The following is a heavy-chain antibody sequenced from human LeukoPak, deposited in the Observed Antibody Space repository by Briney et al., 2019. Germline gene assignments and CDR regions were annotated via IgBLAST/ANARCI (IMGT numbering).Heavy chain of an antibody. CDR3: ARGSYSSGWSPGYYFDY. CDR2: IYTSGST. D-gene: IGHD6-19*01. CDR1: GGSISSGSYY. V-gene: IGHV4-61*02. Sequence: PSQTLSLTCTVSGGSISSGSYYWSWIRPPAGKGLEWIGRIYTSGSTNYNPSLKSRVTISVDTSKNQFSLKLSSVTAADTAVYYCARGSYSSGWSPGYYFDYWGQGTLVTVSS. J-gene: IGHJ4*02.